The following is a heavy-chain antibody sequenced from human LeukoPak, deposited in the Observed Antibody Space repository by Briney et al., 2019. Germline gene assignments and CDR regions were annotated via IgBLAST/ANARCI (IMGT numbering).Heavy chain of an antibody. J-gene: IGHJ5*02. Sequence: NPSETLSLTCNVSGASISGSDYNWSWVRQPPGKGLEWIASIFYSGTIYNNPSLKSRTVISVDTSKNQFSLRLTSMTAADTAVYFCATLDNSFDHWGQGTLVTVSS. CDR1: GASISGSDYN. CDR2: IFYSGTI. CDR3: ATLDNSFDH. V-gene: IGHV4-30-4*01.